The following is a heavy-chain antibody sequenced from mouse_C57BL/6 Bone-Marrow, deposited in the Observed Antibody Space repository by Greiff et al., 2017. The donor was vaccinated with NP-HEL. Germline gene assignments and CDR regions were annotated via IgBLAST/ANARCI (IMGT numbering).Heavy chain of an antibody. CDR3: ARGGSYYGSSSWFAY. Sequence: EVQVVESEGGLVQPGSSMKLSCTASGFTFSDYYMAWVRQVPEKGLEWVANINYDGSSTYYLDSLKSRFIISRDNAKNILYLQMSSLKSEDTATYYCARGGSYYGSSSWFAYWGQGTLVTVSA. CDR2: INYDGSST. D-gene: IGHD1-1*01. J-gene: IGHJ3*01. V-gene: IGHV5-16*01. CDR1: GFTFSDYY.